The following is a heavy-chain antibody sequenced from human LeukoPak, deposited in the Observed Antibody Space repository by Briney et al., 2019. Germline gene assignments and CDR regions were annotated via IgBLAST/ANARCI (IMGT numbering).Heavy chain of an antibody. CDR3: ARVTDTDFAYYYMDV. J-gene: IGHJ6*03. CDR1: GGTFSSYA. D-gene: IGHD3-3*01. CDR2: IIPIFGTA. Sequence: SVKVSCKASGGTFSSYAISWVRQAPGQGLVWMGGIIPIFGTANYAQKFQGRVTITTDESTSTAYMELSSLRSEDTAVYYCARVTDTDFAYYYMDVWGKGTTVTVSS. V-gene: IGHV1-69*05.